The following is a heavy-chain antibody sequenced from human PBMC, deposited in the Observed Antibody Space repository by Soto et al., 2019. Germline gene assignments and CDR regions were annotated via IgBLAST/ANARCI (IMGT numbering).Heavy chain of an antibody. CDR3: ARELMTTVTYFDY. CDR1: GFTFSDHY. Sequence: PGGSLRLSCAVSGFTFSDHYMDWVRQAPGKGLEWVGRTRNKASSYTTEYAASVKGRFTISRDDSKNSLYLQMNSLKTEDTAVYYCARELMTTVTYFDYWGKGTLVTVSS. V-gene: IGHV3-72*01. D-gene: IGHD4-17*01. CDR2: TRNKASSYTT. J-gene: IGHJ4*02.